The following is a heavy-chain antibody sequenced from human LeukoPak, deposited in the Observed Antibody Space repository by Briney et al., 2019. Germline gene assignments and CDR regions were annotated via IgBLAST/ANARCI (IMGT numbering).Heavy chain of an antibody. V-gene: IGHV4-4*09. Sequence: SETLSLTCTVSGGSIVSYYWSWIRQPPGKGVEWIGYIYTSGSTNYNPSLKSRVTISVDTTENQISLKLSSVTAADTAVYYCARHESGYSPFDPWAQGTLVTVSS. J-gene: IGHJ5*02. CDR1: GGSIVSYY. CDR3: ARHESGYSPFDP. CDR2: IYTSGST. D-gene: IGHD3-3*01.